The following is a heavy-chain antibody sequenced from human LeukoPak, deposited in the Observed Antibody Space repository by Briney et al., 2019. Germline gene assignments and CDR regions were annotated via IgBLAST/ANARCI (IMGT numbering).Heavy chain of an antibody. J-gene: IGHJ5*02. CDR1: GGSFSGYY. V-gene: IGHV4-34*01. D-gene: IGHD5-12*01. Sequence: SETLSLTCAVYGGSFSGYYWSWIRQPPGKGLEWIGEINHSGSTNYNPSLKSRVTISVDKSKNQFSLKLSSVTAADTAVYYCARGQGYSLNWFDPWGQGTLVTVSS. CDR2: INHSGST. CDR3: ARGQGYSLNWFDP.